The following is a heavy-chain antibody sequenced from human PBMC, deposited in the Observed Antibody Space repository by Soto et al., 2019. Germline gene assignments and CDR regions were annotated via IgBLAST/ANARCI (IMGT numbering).Heavy chain of an antibody. Sequence: QVQLVQSGAEVKTPGSSVKVSCKSSGGSFSNFAFNWVRQAPGQGLKWMGTIIPLYRTPNYAPECQGRATITADEVMFTAYLELRSLRPDDAAVYFCETPSKDRPVRFDAFDVWGLGTMVSVSS. V-gene: IGHV1-69*18. J-gene: IGHJ3*01. CDR1: GGSFSNFA. CDR3: ETPSKDRPVRFDAFDV. CDR2: IIPLYRTP. D-gene: IGHD4-4*01.